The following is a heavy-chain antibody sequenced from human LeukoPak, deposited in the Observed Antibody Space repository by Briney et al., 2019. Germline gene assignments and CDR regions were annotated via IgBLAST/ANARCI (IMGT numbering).Heavy chain of an antibody. V-gene: IGHV4-39*07. Sequence: SETLSLTCTVSGVSISSSSYYWGWIRQPPGKGLEWIGSIYYSGSTYYNPSLKSRVIISLDTSRNHFSLRLSSVTAADTAVYYCARVELWDAFDIWGQGTMVTVSS. CDR1: GVSISSSSYY. D-gene: IGHD1-7*01. CDR2: IYYSGST. J-gene: IGHJ3*02. CDR3: ARVELWDAFDI.